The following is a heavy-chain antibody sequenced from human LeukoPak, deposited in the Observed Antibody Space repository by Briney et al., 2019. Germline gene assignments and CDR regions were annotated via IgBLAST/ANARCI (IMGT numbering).Heavy chain of an antibody. D-gene: IGHD6-13*01. CDR2: IGSSSSTI. V-gene: IGHV3-48*01. J-gene: IGHJ4*02. CDR1: GFTFSSYS. Sequence: GGSLRLSCAASGFTFSSYSMNWVRQAPGKGLEWVSYIGSSSSTIYYADSVKGRFTISRDNAKNSLYLQMNSLRAEDTAVYYCARDASSSRVGSPFDYWGQGTLVTVSS. CDR3: ARDASSSRVGSPFDY.